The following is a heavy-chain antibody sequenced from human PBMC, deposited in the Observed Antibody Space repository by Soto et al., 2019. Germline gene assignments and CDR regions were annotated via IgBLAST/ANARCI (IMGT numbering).Heavy chain of an antibody. Sequence: GPVKVSCQASGYTLSHYGISWGRQAPGQRLEWMGWINTYNGNTNHAQKLQGRVTMTTDTSTSTAYMELRSLRSDDTAVYYCARGVGSGTYYNQYNWFDPWGQGTLVTVSS. CDR3: ARGVGSGTYYNQYNWFDP. V-gene: IGHV1-18*01. CDR1: GYTLSHYG. D-gene: IGHD3-10*01. CDR2: INTYNGNT. J-gene: IGHJ5*02.